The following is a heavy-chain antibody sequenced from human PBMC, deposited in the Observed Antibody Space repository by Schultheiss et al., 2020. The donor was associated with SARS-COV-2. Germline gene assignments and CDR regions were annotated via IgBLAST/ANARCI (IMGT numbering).Heavy chain of an antibody. CDR2: ISSRSDYI. J-gene: IGHJ4*02. V-gene: IGHV3-21*01. Sequence: GGSLRLSCAASGLTLRRYSMNWVRQAPGKGLEWVSSISSRSDYIYYADSVKGRFTISRDNAKNSLYLQMNSLRVEDTSVYYCATLTCGGGSCYNDYWGQGTLVTVSS. CDR1: GLTLRRYS. D-gene: IGHD2-15*01. CDR3: ATLTCGGGSCYNDY.